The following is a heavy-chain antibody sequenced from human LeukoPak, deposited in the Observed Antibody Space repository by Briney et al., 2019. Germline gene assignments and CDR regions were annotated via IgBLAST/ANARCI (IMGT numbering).Heavy chain of an antibody. CDR1: GFTFSSYA. CDR2: ISGSGGST. Sequence: GGSLRLSCAASGFTFSSYAMSWVRQAPGKGLEWVSAISGSGGSTYYADSVKGRFTISRDNSKNTLYLQMNSLRAEDTAVYYCAESSSMVRGVISAFDIWGQGTMVTVSS. V-gene: IGHV3-23*01. J-gene: IGHJ3*02. D-gene: IGHD3-10*01. CDR3: AESSSMVRGVISAFDI.